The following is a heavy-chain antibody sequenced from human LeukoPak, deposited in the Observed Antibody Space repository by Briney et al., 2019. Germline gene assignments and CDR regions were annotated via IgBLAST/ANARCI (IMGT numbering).Heavy chain of an antibody. Sequence: PGGSLRLSCAASGFTVSGNYMTWVRQAPGKGLEWVSVTYGDGRTSYADSVKDRFTISRDNSKNTLYLQMNSLRAEDTAVYYCARDPNPPNVDYDFWSGHLDYWGQGTLVTVSS. CDR3: ARDPNPPNVDYDFWSGHLDY. D-gene: IGHD3-3*01. V-gene: IGHV3-66*01. CDR1: GFTVSGNY. CDR2: TYGDGRT. J-gene: IGHJ4*02.